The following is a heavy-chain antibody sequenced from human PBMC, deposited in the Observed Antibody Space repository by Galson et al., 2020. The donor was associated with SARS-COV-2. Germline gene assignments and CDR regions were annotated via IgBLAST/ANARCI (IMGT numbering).Heavy chain of an antibody. V-gene: IGHV3-53*01. CDR1: GFTVGSRW. CDR3: LREGGTIYPDD. D-gene: IGHD2-8*01. Sequence: GESLKISCAASGFTVGSRWISWVRRAPGKGLEWVSLIDAAGNPFYADSIKGRFTISRDNSRNIVFLQMTSLRAVDTAVYYCLREGGTIYPDDWGPGTLVTCSS. J-gene: IGHJ4*02. CDR2: IDAAGNP.